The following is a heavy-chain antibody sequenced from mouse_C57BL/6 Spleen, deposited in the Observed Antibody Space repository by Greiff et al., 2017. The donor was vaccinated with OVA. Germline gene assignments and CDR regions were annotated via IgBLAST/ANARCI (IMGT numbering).Heavy chain of an antibody. Sequence: QVQLKESGAELVKPGASVKLSCKASGYTFTEYTIHWVKQRSGQGLEWIGWFYPGSGSIKYNEKFKDKATLTADKSSSTVYRELSRLTSEDSAVYFCARHAIYYYGSSHYFDYWGQGTTLTVSS. V-gene: IGHV1-62-2*01. D-gene: IGHD1-1*01. CDR2: FYPGSGSI. CDR1: GYTFTEYT. J-gene: IGHJ2*01. CDR3: ARHAIYYYGSSHYFDY.